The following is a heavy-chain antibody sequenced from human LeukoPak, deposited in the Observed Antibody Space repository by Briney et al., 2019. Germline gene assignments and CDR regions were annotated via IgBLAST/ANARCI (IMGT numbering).Heavy chain of an antibody. CDR3: ARGRSHMGDYYDSSGPSGYFDY. V-gene: IGHV1-18*01. J-gene: IGHJ4*02. D-gene: IGHD3-22*01. Sequence: GASVKVSCKASGGSFRSYVFSWVRQAPGQGLEWMGWISADNGFTASAQNLQGRVTMTTDTSTNTAYMELSSLRSEDTAVYYCARGRSHMGDYYDSSGPSGYFDYWGQGTLVTVSS. CDR2: ISADNGFT. CDR1: GGSFRSYV.